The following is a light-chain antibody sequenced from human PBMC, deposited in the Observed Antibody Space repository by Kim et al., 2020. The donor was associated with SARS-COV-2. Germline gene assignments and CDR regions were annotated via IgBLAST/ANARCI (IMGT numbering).Light chain of an antibody. CDR2: GAS. Sequence: LSPGESATLSCRASPSISSCYLAWYQQKPAQAPRLLIYGASSRAIGIPDRFSGSGSGTDFTLTISRLEPEDFAVYYCQQYDSSPETFGQGTKLEI. J-gene: IGKJ2*01. CDR1: PSISSCY. CDR3: QQYDSSPET. V-gene: IGKV3-20*01.